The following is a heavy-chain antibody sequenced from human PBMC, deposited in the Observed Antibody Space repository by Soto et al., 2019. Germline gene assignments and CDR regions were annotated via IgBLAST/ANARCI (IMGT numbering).Heavy chain of an antibody. CDR1: GDSVSSKSAA. D-gene: IGHD1-26*01. V-gene: IGHV6-1*01. CDR3: TRALSGSYDS. J-gene: IGHJ5*01. CDR2: TYYRSKCST. Sequence: SQTLSLTCAISGDSVSSKSAAWNWIRQSPSRGLEWLGRTYYRSKCSTDYAVSVKSRITINPDTSKNQFSLQLNSVTPEDTAVYYCTRALSGSYDSWGQGTLVTVSS.